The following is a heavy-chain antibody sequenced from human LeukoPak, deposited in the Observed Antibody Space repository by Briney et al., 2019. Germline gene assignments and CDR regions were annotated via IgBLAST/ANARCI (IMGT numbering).Heavy chain of an antibody. CDR3: ARGYSSSWSPLDFDY. J-gene: IGHJ4*02. CDR2: IYYSGST. V-gene: IGHV4-59*01. Sequence: PSETLSLTCTVSGGSISSYYWSWIRQPPGKGLEWIGYIYYSGSTNYNPSLKSRVTISVDTSKNQFSLKLSSVTAADTAVYYCARGYSSSWSPLDFDYWGQGTLVTISS. CDR1: GGSISSYY. D-gene: IGHD6-13*01.